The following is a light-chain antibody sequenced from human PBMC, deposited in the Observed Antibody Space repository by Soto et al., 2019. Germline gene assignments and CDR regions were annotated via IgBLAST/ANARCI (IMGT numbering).Light chain of an antibody. CDR2: YAS. CDR1: HNIRNN. CDR3: QHFYNWPGT. V-gene: IGKV3-15*01. Sequence: VVLTQSPATLSVSPGETVTLSCRASHNIRNNLAWYQHKPGQAPRLLISYASSGATGVPGRFSGSGSGTEFALTISSLQSEDSAVYYCQHFYNWPGTFGGGTKV. J-gene: IGKJ4*01.